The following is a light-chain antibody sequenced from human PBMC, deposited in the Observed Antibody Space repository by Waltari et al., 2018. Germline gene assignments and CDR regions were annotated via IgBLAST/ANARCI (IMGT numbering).Light chain of an antibody. Sequence: DIVMTQSPDSLAVSLGERATINCKSSQSVLYSSNNKDYLAWYQQKPGQPPRLLIHWASTRESGVPDRFRGSGSGTDFTLTISSLQAEDVAVYYCQQYSSTPFTFGPGTKVDIK. CDR2: WAS. CDR3: QQYSSTPFT. CDR1: QSVLYSSNNKDY. J-gene: IGKJ3*01. V-gene: IGKV4-1*01.